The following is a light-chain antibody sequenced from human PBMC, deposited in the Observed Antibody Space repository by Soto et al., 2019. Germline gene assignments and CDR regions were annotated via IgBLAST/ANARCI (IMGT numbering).Light chain of an antibody. CDR2: SAS. Sequence: VLTQSPATLSVSPGERATLSCRASQSVSSSYVAWYQQKPGQAPRLLIYSASSRATGIPARFSGSESGTDFTLTISRLQSEDFAVYYCQQYGSWPRTFGQGTKVDIK. V-gene: IGKV3-20*01. CDR3: QQYGSWPRT. CDR1: QSVSSSY. J-gene: IGKJ1*01.